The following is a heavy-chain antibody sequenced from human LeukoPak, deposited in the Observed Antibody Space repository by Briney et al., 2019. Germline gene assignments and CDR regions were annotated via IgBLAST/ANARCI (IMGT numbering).Heavy chain of an antibody. Sequence: ASVKASCTLYGDTLTELSMHWVRQSPGKGLEWMGGFVPEDGETIYAQKFQGRVTMTADTSTDTAYMELSSLRSDDTAVYFCATLPRGHLFDSWGQGTLVTVSS. CDR2: FVPEDGET. D-gene: IGHD3-10*01. J-gene: IGHJ4*02. V-gene: IGHV1-24*01. CDR1: GDTLTELS. CDR3: ATLPRGHLFDS.